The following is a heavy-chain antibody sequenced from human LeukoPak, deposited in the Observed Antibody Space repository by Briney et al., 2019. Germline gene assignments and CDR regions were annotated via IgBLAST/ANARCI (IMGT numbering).Heavy chain of an antibody. CDR3: ARGYGDYVLYFDY. CDR2: ILGSGDST. Sequence: QPGRSLRLSCAASGFTFGNYAMSWVSQAPGKGLEWDSAILGSGDSTYYADSVKGRFTISRDNAKNSLYLQMNSLRDEDTAVYYCARGYGDYVLYFDYWGQGTLVTVSS. V-gene: IGHV3-23*01. J-gene: IGHJ4*02. D-gene: IGHD4-17*01. CDR1: GFTFGNYA.